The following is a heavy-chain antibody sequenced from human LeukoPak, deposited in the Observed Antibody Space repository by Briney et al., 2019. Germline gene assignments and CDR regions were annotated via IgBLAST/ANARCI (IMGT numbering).Heavy chain of an antibody. D-gene: IGHD3-10*01. CDR2: IGTGGYT. J-gene: IGHJ3*02. Sequence: GGSLRLSCATSGFSFSSHDMHWVRQAPGKGLEWVSAIGTGGYTYYADAVKGRFTISRENAKNSFYLQMKNLRAGDTAVYYCAREGFGEFADMWGQGTMVTVSS. CDR1: GFSFSSHD. V-gene: IGHV3-13*01. CDR3: AREGFGEFADM.